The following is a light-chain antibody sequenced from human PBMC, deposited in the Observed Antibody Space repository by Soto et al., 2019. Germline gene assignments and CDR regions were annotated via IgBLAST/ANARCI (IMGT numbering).Light chain of an antibody. J-gene: IGKJ2*01. CDR3: QQYNNWLMYT. V-gene: IGKV3-15*01. CDR1: QSVSTG. CDR2: GAS. Sequence: EIVMTQSPATLSVSPGERATLSCRASQSVSTGLAWYQQKPGQAPRLLIYGASTRATGIPARFSGSGSGTEFTLTISSLQSEDFAVYYCQQYNNWLMYTFGQGTKLEIK.